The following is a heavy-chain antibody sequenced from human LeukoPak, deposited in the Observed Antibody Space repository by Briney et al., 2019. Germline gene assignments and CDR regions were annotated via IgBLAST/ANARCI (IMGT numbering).Heavy chain of an antibody. J-gene: IGHJ5*02. V-gene: IGHV6-1*01. D-gene: IGHD6-19*01. CDR2: TYYRSKWYN. CDR3: AKLGDSST. CDR1: GDSVSSNSAA. Sequence: SQTLSLTCAISGDSVSSNSAAWSWIRPSPSRGLEWLGRTYYRSKWYNDYAVSVKSRIIINPDTSKNQFSLQLKSVTPEDTAVYYCAKLGDSSTWGQGTLVTVSS.